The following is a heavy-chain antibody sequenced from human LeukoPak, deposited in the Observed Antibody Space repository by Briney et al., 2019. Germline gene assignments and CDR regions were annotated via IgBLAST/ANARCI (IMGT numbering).Heavy chain of an antibody. J-gene: IGHJ4*02. Sequence: PGGSLRLSCAASGFIFSSYGMHWVRQAPGKGLEWVSVIYSGGSTYYADSVKGRFIISRDNSKNTLFLQMNSLRAEDTAVYYCARGYGDLYFDYWGQGTLVTVSS. V-gene: IGHV3-66*01. D-gene: IGHD4-17*01. CDR3: ARGYGDLYFDY. CDR1: GFIFSSYG. CDR2: IYSGGST.